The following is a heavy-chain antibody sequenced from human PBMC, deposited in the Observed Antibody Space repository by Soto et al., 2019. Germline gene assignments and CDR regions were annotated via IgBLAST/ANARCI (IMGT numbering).Heavy chain of an antibody. Sequence: RRSMTLSSALLGFCSVSLSRGLDSPPPGKGLEWMAAISGGGGSANYSDSVKGRLTITRDNSKNTLYLQMSSLRSDDTAVYYCARDSSTVSWLVADYWGQGTLVTVSS. J-gene: IGHJ4*02. CDR3: ARDSSTVSWLVADY. V-gene: IGHV3-23*01. D-gene: IGHD4-17*01. CDR1: GFCSVSLS. CDR2: ISGGGGSA.